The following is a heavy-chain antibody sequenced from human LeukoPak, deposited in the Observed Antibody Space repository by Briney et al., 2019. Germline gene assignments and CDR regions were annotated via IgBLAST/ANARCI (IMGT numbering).Heavy chain of an antibody. V-gene: IGHV3-11*06. Sequence: PGGSLRLSCAASGFTFSDYYMRWIRQAPGKGLEWVAYITSSSSTNYAASVKGRFSVSRDNAKHSLFLQMTGLRAEDTAVYYCARVIRGTGGDWLDPWGQGTLVTVSS. CDR2: ITSSSST. CDR1: GFTFSDYY. D-gene: IGHD1-1*01. J-gene: IGHJ5*02. CDR3: ARVIRGTGGDWLDP.